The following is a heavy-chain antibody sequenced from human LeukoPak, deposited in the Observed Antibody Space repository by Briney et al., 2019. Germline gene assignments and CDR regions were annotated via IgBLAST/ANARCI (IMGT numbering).Heavy chain of an antibody. Sequence: GGSLRLSCAASGFTFSSYAMHWVRQAPGKGLEYVSAISSNGGSTYYANSMKGRFTISRDNSKNTLYLQMGSLRAEDMAVYYCARGGYYDFWSGYYSDYWGQGTLVTVSS. CDR3: ARGGYYDFWSGYYSDY. CDR1: GFTFSSYA. D-gene: IGHD3-3*01. J-gene: IGHJ4*02. V-gene: IGHV3-64*01. CDR2: ISSNGGST.